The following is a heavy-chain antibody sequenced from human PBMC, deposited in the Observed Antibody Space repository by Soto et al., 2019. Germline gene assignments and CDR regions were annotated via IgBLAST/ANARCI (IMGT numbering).Heavy chain of an antibody. V-gene: IGHV4-39*01. CDR2: IYSHDDT. CDR3: VRLNGYCVSTTCRGYYGMDV. Sequence: QLQLQESGPGLVKPSETLSLTCTVSGGSVSSNDYSWGWVRQSPGKGLEWIGAIYSHDDTHYNPSLLRRATISVATSTNEFSLRLNSGTAADTAVYYCVRLNGYCVSTTCRGYYGMDVWGQGTTVTVSS. D-gene: IGHD2-2*03. J-gene: IGHJ6*02. CDR1: GGSVSSNDYS.